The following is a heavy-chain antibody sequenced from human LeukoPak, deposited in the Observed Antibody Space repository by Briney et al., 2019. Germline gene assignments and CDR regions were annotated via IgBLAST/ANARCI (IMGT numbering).Heavy chain of an antibody. CDR1: GFTLSNYW. CDR3: ARSGGPYYFDY. D-gene: IGHD4-23*01. Sequence: GGSLRLSCAASGFTLSNYWMHWVRQAPGKGLVWVSRLHSDGTSTSYADSVRGRFTISRDNARNTLYLQMNTLRAEDTAVYYCARSGGPYYFDYWGQGTLVTVSS. CDR2: LHSDGTST. J-gene: IGHJ4*02. V-gene: IGHV3-74*01.